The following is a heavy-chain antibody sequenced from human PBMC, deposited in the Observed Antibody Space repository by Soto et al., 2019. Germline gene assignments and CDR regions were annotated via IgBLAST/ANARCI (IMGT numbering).Heavy chain of an antibody. CDR2: ISSSSSSYI. J-gene: IGHJ4*02. D-gene: IGHD1-1*01. V-gene: IGHV3-21*01. CDR1: GFTFSSYS. CDR3: ATAGNYRFGN. Sequence: PGGSLRLSCAASGFTFSSYSMNWVRQAPGKGLEWVPSISSSSSSYIYYADSVKGRFTISRDNAKNSLYLQMNSLRAEDTAVYFCATAGNYRFGNWGLGTRVTVSS.